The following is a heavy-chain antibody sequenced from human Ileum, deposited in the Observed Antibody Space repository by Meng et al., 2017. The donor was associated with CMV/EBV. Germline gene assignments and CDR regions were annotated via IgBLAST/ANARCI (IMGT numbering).Heavy chain of an antibody. V-gene: IGHV4-4*07. Sequence: LLESGPGLVNPPGTLPPTCSVSGGSMSGYSWCWTRQPAGKRLEWIGRNYVSVSTDYNPSLKSRATMSVDTSKTQFSLRLTSVTAADTAVYFCAREVDVDGAVPQKGGYYYDYWGQGILVTVSS. J-gene: IGHJ4*02. D-gene: IGHD3-3*01. CDR2: NYVSVST. CDR1: GGSMSGYS. CDR3: AREVDVDGAVPQKGGYYYDY.